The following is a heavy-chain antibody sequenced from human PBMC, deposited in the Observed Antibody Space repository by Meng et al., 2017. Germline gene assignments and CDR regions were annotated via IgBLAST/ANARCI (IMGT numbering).Heavy chain of an antibody. V-gene: IGHV3-21*01. D-gene: IGHD5-12*01. J-gene: IGHJ4*02. CDR1: GFTFSSYS. Sequence: QLGESVGGLVKPWGSLRLSCAASGFTFSSYSMNWVRQAPGKGLEWVSYISSSSSYIYYADSVKGRFTISRDNAKNSLYLQMNSLRAEDTAVYYCAISLVATRDIDYWGQGTLVTVSS. CDR2: ISSSSSYI. CDR3: AISLVATRDIDY.